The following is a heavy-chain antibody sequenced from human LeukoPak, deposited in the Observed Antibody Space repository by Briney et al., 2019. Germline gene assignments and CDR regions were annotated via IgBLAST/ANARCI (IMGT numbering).Heavy chain of an antibody. J-gene: IGHJ4*02. CDR3: AKGLSR. Sequence: PSETLSLSCAVYGESFSDYYWSWFRQPPGKGLEWIGEINESGNTNYNPSLKSRVTILVDRSKTQFYLKMNSVTAADTATYYCAKGLSRWGQGTLVTVSS. CDR1: GESFSDYY. CDR2: INESGNT. V-gene: IGHV4-34*01. D-gene: IGHD2/OR15-2a*01.